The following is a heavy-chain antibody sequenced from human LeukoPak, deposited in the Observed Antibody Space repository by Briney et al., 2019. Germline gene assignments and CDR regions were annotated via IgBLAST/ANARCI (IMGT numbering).Heavy chain of an antibody. J-gene: IGHJ4*02. Sequence: ASVKVSCKASGYTFSAYYIHWVRQAPGQGLEWMGWIKPNSGGTHYAQKFQGRVTMTRDTSINTAYMALSSLRSDDTAVYYCAGVGRVSVTLDYWGQGTLVTVSS. CDR3: AGVGRVSVTLDY. CDR1: GYTFSAYY. D-gene: IGHD3/OR15-3a*01. V-gene: IGHV1-2*02. CDR2: IKPNSGGT.